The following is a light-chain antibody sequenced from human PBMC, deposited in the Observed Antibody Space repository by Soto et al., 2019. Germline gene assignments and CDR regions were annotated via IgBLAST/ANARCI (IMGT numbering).Light chain of an antibody. J-gene: IGKJ4*01. Sequence: DIVMTQSPDSLAVSLGERATINCKRGRSGLYSSNNKDYLAWYQQKPGQPPKLLLYWASTRESGVPDRFSGSGSGTDFTLTISSLQAEDVAVYYCQQYYSTPLNFGRGTKVDIK. CDR2: WAS. CDR3: QQYYSTPLN. CDR1: RSGLYSSNNKDY. V-gene: IGKV4-1*01.